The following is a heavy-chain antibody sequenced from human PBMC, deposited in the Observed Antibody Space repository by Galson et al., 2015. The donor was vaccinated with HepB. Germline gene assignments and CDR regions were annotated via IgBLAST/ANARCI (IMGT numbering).Heavy chain of an antibody. Sequence: LSLTCTVSGGSISSGSYYWSWIRQPAGKGLEWIGRIYTSGSTNYNPSLKSRVTMSVDTSKNQFSLKLSSVTAADTAVYYCARVHCGYCGGDWKGSFDYWGQGTLVTVSS. CDR3: ARVHCGYCGGDWKGSFDY. CDR2: IYTSGST. D-gene: IGHD2-21*01. J-gene: IGHJ4*02. V-gene: IGHV4-61*02. CDR1: GGSISSGSYY.